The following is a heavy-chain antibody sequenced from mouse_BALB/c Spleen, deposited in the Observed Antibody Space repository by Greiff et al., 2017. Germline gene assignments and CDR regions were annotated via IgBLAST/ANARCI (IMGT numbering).Heavy chain of an antibody. CDR2: ISSGSSTI. V-gene: IGHV5-17*02. D-gene: IGHD1-2*01. CDR1: GFTFSSFG. Sequence: EVNVVESGGGLVQPGGSRKLSCAASGFTFSSFGMHWVRQAPEKGLEWVAYISSGSSTIYYADTVKGRFTISRDNPKNTLFLQMTSLRSEDTAMYYCARSVTTATDYYAMDYWGQGTSVTVSS. CDR3: ARSVTTATDYYAMDY. J-gene: IGHJ4*01.